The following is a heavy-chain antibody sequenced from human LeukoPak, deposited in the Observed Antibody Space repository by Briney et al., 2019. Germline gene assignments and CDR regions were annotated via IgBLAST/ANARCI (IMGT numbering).Heavy chain of an antibody. CDR2: ISAYNGNT. Sequence: ASVKVSCKASGYTFTSYGISWVRQAPGQGLEWMGWISAYNGNTNYARKLQGRVTMTTDTSTSTAYMELRSLRSDDTAVYYCARVSPYYDFWSGYYTDYWGQGTLVTVSS. V-gene: IGHV1-18*01. J-gene: IGHJ4*02. CDR1: GYTFTSYG. D-gene: IGHD3-3*01. CDR3: ARVSPYYDFWSGYYTDY.